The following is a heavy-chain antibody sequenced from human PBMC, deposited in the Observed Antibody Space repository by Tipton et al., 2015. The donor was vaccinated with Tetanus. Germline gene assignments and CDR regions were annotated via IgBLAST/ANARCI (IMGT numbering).Heavy chain of an antibody. D-gene: IGHD4-23*01. Sequence: QLVQSGAEVKKPGESLKISCKGSGYSFTSYWIGWVRQMPGKGLEWMGIIYPGDSDTRYSPSFQGQVTISADKSISPAYLQWSSLKASDTAMYYCARSSYYGGEDSWYFDLWGRGTLVTVSS. V-gene: IGHV5-51*01. J-gene: IGHJ2*01. CDR3: ARSSYYGGEDSWYFDL. CDR1: GYSFTSYW. CDR2: IYPGDSDT.